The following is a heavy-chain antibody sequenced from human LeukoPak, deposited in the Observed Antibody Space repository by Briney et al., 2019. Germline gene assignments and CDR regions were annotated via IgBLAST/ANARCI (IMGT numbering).Heavy chain of an antibody. D-gene: IGHD1-26*01. Sequence: PSETLSLTCTVSGGSISRGSYYWSWIRQPAGKGLEWIGRIYTSGSTNYNPSLKSRVTISVDTSKNQFSLKLSSVTAADTAVYYCCGSSPPYYYYYMDVWGKGTTVTVSS. CDR2: IYTSGST. CDR1: GGSISRGSYY. J-gene: IGHJ6*03. V-gene: IGHV4-61*02. CDR3: CGSSPPYYYYYMDV.